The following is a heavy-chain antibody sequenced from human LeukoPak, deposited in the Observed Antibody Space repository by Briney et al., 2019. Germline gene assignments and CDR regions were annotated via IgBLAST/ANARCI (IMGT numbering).Heavy chain of an antibody. CDR3: GRGGLTGQMAAFDY. V-gene: IGHV3-74*01. CDR1: GFTFSSYW. CDR2: INSDGGST. Sequence: GGSLRLSCAASGFTFSSYWMHWVRHAPGKGLEWVSRINSDGGSTTYADSVKGRFTISRDNAKNTMYPQMSSLRADDSAVYYCGRGGLTGQMAAFDYWGQGALVTVSA. J-gene: IGHJ4*02. D-gene: IGHD3-9*01.